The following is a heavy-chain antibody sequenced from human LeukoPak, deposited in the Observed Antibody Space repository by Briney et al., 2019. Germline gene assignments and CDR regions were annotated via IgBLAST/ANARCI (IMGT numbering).Heavy chain of an antibody. CDR2: INHSGST. V-gene: IGHV4-34*01. CDR3: ARATVVPAAIRSARRNWLDP. D-gene: IGHD2-2*01. J-gene: IGHJ5*02. CDR1: GGSFSGYY. Sequence: SETLSLTCAVYGGSFSGYYWSWIRQPPGKGLEWIGEINHSGSTNYNPSLKSRVTISVDTSKNQFSLKLSSVTAADTAVYYCARATVVPAAIRSARRNWLDPWGQGTLVTVSS.